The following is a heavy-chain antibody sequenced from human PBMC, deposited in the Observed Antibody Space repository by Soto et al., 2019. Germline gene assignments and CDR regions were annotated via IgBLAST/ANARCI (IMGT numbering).Heavy chain of an antibody. D-gene: IGHD5-12*01. Sequence: QVPLVESGGGVVQPGRSLRLSCAASGFTFSSYGMHWVRQAPGKGLEWVAVISYDGSNKYYADSVKGRFTISRDNSKNTLYLQMNSLRAEDTAVYYCAKDSGYEIGSFDYWGQGTLVTVSS. CDR2: ISYDGSNK. V-gene: IGHV3-30*18. CDR3: AKDSGYEIGSFDY. CDR1: GFTFSSYG. J-gene: IGHJ4*02.